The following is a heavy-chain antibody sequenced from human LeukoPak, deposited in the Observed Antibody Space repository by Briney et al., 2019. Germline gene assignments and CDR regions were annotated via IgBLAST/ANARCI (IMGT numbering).Heavy chain of an antibody. CDR1: GYTFTGYY. Sequence: GASVKVSCKASGYTFTGYYMHWVRQAPGQGLEWMGWINPNSGGTNYAQKFQGRVTMTRDTSISTAYMELSRLRSDDTAVYYCARDYYYDSSGYRYYYGMDVWGQGTTVTVSS. D-gene: IGHD3-22*01. CDR3: ARDYYYDSSGYRYYYGMDV. CDR2: INPNSGGT. J-gene: IGHJ6*02. V-gene: IGHV1-2*02.